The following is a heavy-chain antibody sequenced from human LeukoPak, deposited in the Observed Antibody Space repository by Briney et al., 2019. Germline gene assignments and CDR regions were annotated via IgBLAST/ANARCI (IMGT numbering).Heavy chain of an antibody. CDR2: IYTSGST. V-gene: IGHV4-4*07. D-gene: IGHD1-26*01. CDR1: GGSISSYY. J-gene: IGHJ4*02. Sequence: SETLSLTCTVSGGSISSYYWSWIRQPAGKGLEWIGRIYTSGSTNYNPSLKSRVTMSVDTSKNQFSLKLSSVTAADTAVYYCARWARPYSGSYFDYWGQGTLVTVSS. CDR3: ARWARPYSGSYFDY.